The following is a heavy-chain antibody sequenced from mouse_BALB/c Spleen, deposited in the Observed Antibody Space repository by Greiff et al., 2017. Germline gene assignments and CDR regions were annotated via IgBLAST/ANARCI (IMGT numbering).Heavy chain of an antibody. CDR3: ARRDWDGAMDY. Sequence: EVQLVESGPGLVKPSQSLSLTCTVTGYSITSDYAWNWIRQFPGNKLEWMGYISYSGSTSYNPSLKSRISITRDTSKNQFFLQLNSVTTEDTATYYCARRDWDGAMDYWGQGTSVTVSS. J-gene: IGHJ4*01. V-gene: IGHV3-2*02. CDR1: GYSITSDYA. D-gene: IGHD4-1*01. CDR2: ISYSGST.